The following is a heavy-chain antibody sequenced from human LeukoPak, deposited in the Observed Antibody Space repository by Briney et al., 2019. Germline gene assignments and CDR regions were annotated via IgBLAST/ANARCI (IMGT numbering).Heavy chain of an antibody. CDR3: ARGGEMATIDY. CDR1: GFTVSSNY. Sequence: GGSLRLSCAASGFTVSSNYMSWVRQAPGKGLEWVSVIYSCGSTYYADSVKGRFTISRDNSKNTLYLQMNSLRAGDTAVYYCARGGEMATIDYWGQGTLVTVSS. CDR2: IYSCGST. V-gene: IGHV3-66*01. J-gene: IGHJ4*02. D-gene: IGHD5-24*01.